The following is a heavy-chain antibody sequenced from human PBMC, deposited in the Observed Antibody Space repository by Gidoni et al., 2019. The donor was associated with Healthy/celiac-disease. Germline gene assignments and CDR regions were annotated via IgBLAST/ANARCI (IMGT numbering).Heavy chain of an antibody. V-gene: IGHV1-46*01. CDR2: INPSGGST. CDR3: ARGTSSWSRPPWDY. J-gene: IGHJ4*02. CDR1: GYTFPNYY. Sequence: QVQLVQSGAEVKKPGASVKVSCKAAGYTFPNYYIHWVRQAPGQGLEWMGIINPSGGSTSYAQKFQGRVTMTRDTSTSTVYMELSSLTSEDTAMYYCARGTSSWSRPPWDYWGQGTLVTVSS. D-gene: IGHD6-13*01.